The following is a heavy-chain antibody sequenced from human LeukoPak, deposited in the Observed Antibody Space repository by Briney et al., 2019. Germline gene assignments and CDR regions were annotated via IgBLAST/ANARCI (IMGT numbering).Heavy chain of an antibody. Sequence: PGGSLRLSCAASGFTVSSNHMSWVRQAPGKGLEWVSVIYSGGSTYYADSVKGRFTISRDNSKNTLYLQMNSLRAEDTAVYYCARSGYDSSGDYFDYWGQGTLVTVSS. CDR2: IYSGGST. CDR3: ARSGYDSSGDYFDY. CDR1: GFTVSSNH. J-gene: IGHJ4*02. V-gene: IGHV3-53*01. D-gene: IGHD3-22*01.